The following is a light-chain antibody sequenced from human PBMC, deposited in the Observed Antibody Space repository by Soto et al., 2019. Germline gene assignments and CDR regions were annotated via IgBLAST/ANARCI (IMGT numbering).Light chain of an antibody. CDR1: SSDVGGYNF. J-gene: IGLJ3*02. V-gene: IGLV2-11*01. CDR2: XXS. Sequence: QSALTQPRSVSGSPGQSVTISCTGTSSDVGGYNFVSWYQQHPGKAPKLMIYXXSXXXXXXXDXXXGSKSGNTASLTISGLQAEXXADYYCCSYAGSYTWVFGGGTKLTVL. CDR3: CSYAGSYTWV.